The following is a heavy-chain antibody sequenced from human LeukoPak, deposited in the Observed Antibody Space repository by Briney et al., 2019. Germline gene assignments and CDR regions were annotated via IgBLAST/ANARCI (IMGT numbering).Heavy chain of an antibody. CDR1: GYTFTGYY. D-gene: IGHD3-16*02. V-gene: IGHV1-2*06. CDR2: INPNSGGT. Sequence: ASVKVSCKASGYTFTGYYMHWVRQAPGQGLEWMGRINPNSGGTNYEQKFQGRVTMTRDTSISTAYMELSRLRSDDTAVYYCARDQIMITFGGVIDDYWGQGTLVTVSS. J-gene: IGHJ4*02. CDR3: ARDQIMITFGGVIDDY.